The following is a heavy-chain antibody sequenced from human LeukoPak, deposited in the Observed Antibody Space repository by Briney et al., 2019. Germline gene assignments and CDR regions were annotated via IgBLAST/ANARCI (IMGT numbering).Heavy chain of an antibody. CDR1: GFTFSTYA. CDR3: AKELGIAPGY. J-gene: IGHJ4*02. Sequence: GGSLRLSCTASGFTFSTYAMHWVRQAPGKGLEWVAVISYDGSNKYYADSVKGRFTISRDNSKNTLYLQMNSLRAEDTAVYYRAKELGIAPGYWGQGTLVTVSS. D-gene: IGHD7-27*01. V-gene: IGHV3-30-3*01. CDR2: ISYDGSNK.